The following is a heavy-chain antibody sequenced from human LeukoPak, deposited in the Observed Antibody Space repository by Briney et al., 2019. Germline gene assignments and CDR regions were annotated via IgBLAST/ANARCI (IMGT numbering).Heavy chain of an antibody. J-gene: IGHJ4*02. CDR1: GFTFSSYA. Sequence: GGSLRLSCAASGFTFSSYAMSWVRQAPGKGLEWVSAISGSGSSTYYADSVKGRFTISRDNSKNTLYLQMNSLRAEETAVYYCEKVPAGYCSGGTCYVDYWGQGTLVTVSS. CDR2: ISGSGSST. D-gene: IGHD2-15*01. V-gene: IGHV3-23*01. CDR3: EKVPAGYCSGGTCYVDY.